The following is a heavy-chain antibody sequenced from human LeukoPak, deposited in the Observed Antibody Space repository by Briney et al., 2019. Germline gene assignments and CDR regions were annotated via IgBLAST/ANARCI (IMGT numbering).Heavy chain of an antibody. CDR3: ESGTPQLWSSF. CDR1: GGSISSSTYY. Sequence: PSETLSLTCTVSGGSISSSTYYWAWVRQPPGKGLEWIASIYYSGTTYYNPSLKSRVTISLDTSRNQFSLKLSSVTAADTAVYCCESGTPQLWSSFWGQGTLVTVSS. CDR2: IYYSGTT. V-gene: IGHV4-39*07. D-gene: IGHD5-18*01. J-gene: IGHJ4*02.